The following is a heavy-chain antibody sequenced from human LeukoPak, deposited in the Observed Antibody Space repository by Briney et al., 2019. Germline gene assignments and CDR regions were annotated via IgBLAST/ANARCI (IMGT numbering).Heavy chain of an antibody. Sequence: SETLSLTCTVSGASISSSSYYWGRIRQPPGKGLEWIGSIYYSGSTYYNPSLKSRVTISVDTSKNQFSLKLSSVTAADTAVYYCSNGGSANFSSADVWGQGTTVTVSS. CDR1: GASISSSSYY. CDR2: IYYSGST. CDR3: SNGGSANFSSADV. D-gene: IGHD4/OR15-4a*01. J-gene: IGHJ6*02. V-gene: IGHV4-39*01.